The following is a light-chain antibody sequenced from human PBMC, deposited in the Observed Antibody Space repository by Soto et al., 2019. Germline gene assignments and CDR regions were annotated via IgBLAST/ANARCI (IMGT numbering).Light chain of an antibody. CDR2: GXS. V-gene: IGKV3-20*01. CDR1: QSVSSSY. J-gene: IGKJ1*01. Sequence: EIVLTQSPGTLSLSPGERATLSCRASQSVSSSYLAWYQQKPGQAPRLLTYGXSSRATGIPDRISGSGSGTDFTLTISRLEPEECSVYYRHEYWSSAGTFGQGPKGDIK. CDR3: HEYWSSAGT.